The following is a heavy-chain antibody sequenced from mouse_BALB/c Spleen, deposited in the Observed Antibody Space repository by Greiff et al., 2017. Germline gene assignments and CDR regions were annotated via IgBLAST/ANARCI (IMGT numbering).Heavy chain of an antibody. J-gene: IGHJ4*01. V-gene: IGHV5-6-5*01. CDR2: ISSGGST. CDR3: ARGGTARAPYAMDY. CDR1: GFTFSSYA. Sequence: EVKLVESGGGLVKPGGSLKLSCAASGFTFSSYAMSWVRQTPEKRLEWVASISSGGSTYYPDSVKGRFTISRDNARNILYLQMSSLRSEDTAMYYCARGGTARAPYAMDYWGQGTSVTVSS. D-gene: IGHD3-2*01.